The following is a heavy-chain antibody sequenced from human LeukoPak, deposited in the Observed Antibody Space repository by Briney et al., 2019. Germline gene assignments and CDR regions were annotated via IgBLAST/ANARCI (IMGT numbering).Heavy chain of an antibody. CDR2: IYYSGST. CDR3: ARASHDYGDYSHFDY. D-gene: IGHD4-17*01. CDR1: GGSISSSSYY. Sequence: PSETLSLTCTVSGGSISSSSYYWGWIRQPPGKGLEWIGSIYYSGSTYYNPSLKNRVTISVDTSKNQFSLKLSSVTAADTAVYYCARASHDYGDYSHFDYWGQGTLVTVSS. V-gene: IGHV4-39*07. J-gene: IGHJ4*02.